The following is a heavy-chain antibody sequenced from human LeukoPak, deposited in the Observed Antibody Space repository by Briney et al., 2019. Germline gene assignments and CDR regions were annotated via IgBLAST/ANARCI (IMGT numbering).Heavy chain of an antibody. CDR3: AKDKGAFKAQSFDY. D-gene: IGHD3-3*02. CDR2: ISWNSGSI. J-gene: IGHJ4*02. V-gene: IGHV3-9*01. Sequence: EAGGSLRLSCAASGFTFDDYAMHWVRQAPGKGLEWVSGISWNSGSIGYADSVKGRFTISRDNAKNSLYLQMNSLRAEDTALYYCAKDKGAFKAQSFDYWGQGTLVTVSS. CDR1: GFTFDDYA.